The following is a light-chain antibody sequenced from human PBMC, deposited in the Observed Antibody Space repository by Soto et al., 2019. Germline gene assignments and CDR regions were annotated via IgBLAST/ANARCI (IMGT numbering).Light chain of an antibody. J-gene: IGKJ4*01. CDR1: QDISNY. CDR3: QQTST. CDR2: DAS. Sequence: DLQMTQSPSSLSASVGDRVTITCQASQDISNYLNWYQQKPGKAPKLLIYDASNLETGVPSRFSGSGSGTDFTFTISSLQPEDIATYYCQQTSTFGGGTKVEIK. V-gene: IGKV1-33*01.